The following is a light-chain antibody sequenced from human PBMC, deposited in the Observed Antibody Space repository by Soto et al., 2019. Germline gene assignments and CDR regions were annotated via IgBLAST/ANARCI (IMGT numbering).Light chain of an antibody. CDR3: RSYAGSSSHVV. V-gene: IGLV2-23*01. J-gene: IGLJ2*01. CDR1: SSDVGSYNL. Sequence: QSALTQPASVSGSPGQSITISCTGTSSDVGSYNLVSWYQQHPGKAPKLMIYEGSKRPSGVSNRFSGPKSGNTASLTISGLQAEDEADYYCRSYAGSSSHVVFGGGTKLTVL. CDR2: EGS.